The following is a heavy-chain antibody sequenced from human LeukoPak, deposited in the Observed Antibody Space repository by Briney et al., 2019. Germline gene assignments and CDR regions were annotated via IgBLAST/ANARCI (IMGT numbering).Heavy chain of an antibody. D-gene: IGHD6-19*01. J-gene: IGHJ4*02. CDR3: AKFAVGSGWTRPFDY. CDR2: IGGSGGGT. CDR1: GFTFSSYA. Sequence: GGSLRLSCAASGFTFSSYAMSWVRQAPGKGPEWVSAIGGSGGGTYYADSVKGRFTISRDNSQNTLYLQVNSLRAEDTAVYYCAKFAVGSGWTRPFDYWGQGTLVTVSA. V-gene: IGHV3-23*01.